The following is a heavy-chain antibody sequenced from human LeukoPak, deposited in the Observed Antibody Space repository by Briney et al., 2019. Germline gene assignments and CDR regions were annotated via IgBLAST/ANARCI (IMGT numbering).Heavy chain of an antibody. CDR1: GFTFSEYW. V-gene: IGHV3-74*01. CDR2: IKSDGTLT. J-gene: IGHJ4*02. Sequence: GGSLRLSCAASGFTFSEYWMHWFRQGPGEGLVWVSHIKSDGTLTTYTDSVEGRFTMSRDNAKNTVYLQMNYLRAEDSGAYYCARDLHWNSADFWGQGTLVTVSS. D-gene: IGHD1-7*01. CDR3: ARDLHWNSADF.